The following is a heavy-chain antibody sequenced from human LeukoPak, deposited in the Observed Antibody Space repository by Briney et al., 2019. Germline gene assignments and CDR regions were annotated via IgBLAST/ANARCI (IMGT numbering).Heavy chain of an antibody. J-gene: IGHJ4*02. V-gene: IGHV3-23*01. Sequence: GGSLSLSCAASGFTFSSYAMSWVRQAPGKGLEWVSAISGSGGSTYYADSVKGRFTISRDNSKNTLYLQMNSLRAEDTAVYYCAKVLRRTLLWFGESRFDYWGQGTLVTVSS. D-gene: IGHD3-10*01. CDR2: ISGSGGST. CDR3: AKVLRRTLLWFGESRFDY. CDR1: GFTFSSYA.